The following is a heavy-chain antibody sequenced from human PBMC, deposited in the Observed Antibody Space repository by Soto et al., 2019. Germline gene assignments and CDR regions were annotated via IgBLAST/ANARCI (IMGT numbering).Heavy chain of an antibody. CDR3: EGWAANWFDP. CDR1: GFTFSSYS. Sequence: GGSLRLSCAASGFTFSSYSMNWVRQAPGSGLEWLSYISSSSGTIHYADPVKGRFTISRDNAKNSLYLQMNSLRDDDTAVYYCEGWAANWFDPWGQGTLVTVSS. CDR2: ISSSSGTI. D-gene: IGHD2-15*01. V-gene: IGHV3-48*02. J-gene: IGHJ5*02.